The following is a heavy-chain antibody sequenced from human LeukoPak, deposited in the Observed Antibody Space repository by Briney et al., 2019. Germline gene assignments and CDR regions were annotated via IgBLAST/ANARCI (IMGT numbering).Heavy chain of an antibody. CDR3: ARVSGLTGYFNDAFDI. D-gene: IGHD3-9*01. Sequence: SETLSLTCTVSGGSISSCYWSWIRQPPGKGLEWIGYIYYSGSTNYNPSLKSRVTISVDTSKNQFSLKLSSVTAADTDVYYCARVSGLTGYFNDAFDIWGQGTMVTVSS. J-gene: IGHJ3*02. CDR2: IYYSGST. CDR1: GGSISSCY. V-gene: IGHV4-59*01.